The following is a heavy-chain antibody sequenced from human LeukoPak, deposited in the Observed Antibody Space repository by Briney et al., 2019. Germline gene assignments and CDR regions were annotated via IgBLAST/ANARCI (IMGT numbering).Heavy chain of an antibody. Sequence: GASVKVSCKASGYTFTGYYMHWVRQAPGQGLEWMGWINPNSGGTNYAQKFQGRVTMTRDTSISTAYMELSRLRSDDTAVYYCARGGIYYDFWSGPDYWGQGTLVTVSS. CDR2: INPNSGGT. D-gene: IGHD3-3*01. V-gene: IGHV1-2*02. J-gene: IGHJ4*02. CDR1: GYTFTGYY. CDR3: ARGGIYYDFWSGPDY.